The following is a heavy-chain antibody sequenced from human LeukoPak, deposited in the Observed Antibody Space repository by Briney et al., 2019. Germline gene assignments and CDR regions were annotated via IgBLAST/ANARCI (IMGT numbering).Heavy chain of an antibody. CDR3: ARFSGSSNFDY. Sequence: EASVKVSCRASGYTFSGYFMHWVRQAPGQGLEWMGWIYPNSGGTKYAQKFQGSVTMTRDTSISTIYMELSSLRSDDTAVYYCARFSGSSNFDYWGQGTLVTVPS. CDR2: IYPNSGGT. V-gene: IGHV1-2*02. D-gene: IGHD1-26*01. J-gene: IGHJ4*02. CDR1: GYTFSGYF.